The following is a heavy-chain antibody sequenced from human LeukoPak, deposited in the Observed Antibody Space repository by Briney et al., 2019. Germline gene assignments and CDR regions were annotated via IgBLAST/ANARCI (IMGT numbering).Heavy chain of an antibody. V-gene: IGHV1-2*02. Sequence: ASVKVSCKASGYTFTGYYMHWVRQAPGRGLEWMGWINPNSGGTNYAQKFQGRVTMTRDTSISTAYMELSRLRSDDTAVYYCARGGLAIFGVVFIFDYWGQGTLVTVSS. CDR3: ARGGLAIFGVVFIFDY. D-gene: IGHD3-3*01. J-gene: IGHJ4*02. CDR2: INPNSGGT. CDR1: GYTFTGYY.